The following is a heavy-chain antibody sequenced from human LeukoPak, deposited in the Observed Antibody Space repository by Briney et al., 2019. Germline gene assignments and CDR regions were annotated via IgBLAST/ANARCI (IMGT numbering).Heavy chain of an antibody. CDR1: GFTFSSYA. CDR3: ASSDGIQLWNFDY. Sequence: GGSLRLSCAASGFTFSSYAMSWVRQAPGKGLEWVSAISGSGGSTYYADSVKGRFTISRDNSKNTLYLQMNSLRAEDTAVYYCASSDGIQLWNFDYWGQGTLVTVSS. V-gene: IGHV3-23*01. CDR2: ISGSGGST. J-gene: IGHJ4*02. D-gene: IGHD5-18*01.